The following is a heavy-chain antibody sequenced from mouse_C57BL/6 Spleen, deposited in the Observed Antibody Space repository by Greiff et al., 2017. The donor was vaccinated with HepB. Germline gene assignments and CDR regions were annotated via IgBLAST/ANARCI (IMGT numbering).Heavy chain of an antibody. CDR2: ILPGSGST. CDR1: GYTFTGYW. D-gene: IGHD1-1*01. J-gene: IGHJ3*01. Sequence: QVQLKESGAELMKPGASVKLSCKATGYTFTGYWIEWVKQRPGHGLEWIGEILPGSGSTNYNEKFKGKATFTADTSSNTAYMQLSSLTTEDSAIYYGARSQLDLLLRSFAYWGQGTLVTVSA. CDR3: ARSQLDLLLRSFAY. V-gene: IGHV1-9*01.